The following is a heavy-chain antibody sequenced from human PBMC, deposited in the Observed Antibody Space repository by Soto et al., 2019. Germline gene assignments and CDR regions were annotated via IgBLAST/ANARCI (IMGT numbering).Heavy chain of an antibody. D-gene: IGHD1-1*01. Sequence: GAEVKKPGASVKVSCKGSGYGFTTYGITWVRQAPGQGLEWMAWISAHNGNTNYAQKLQGRVTVTRDTSTSTAYMELRSLRSDDTAVYYCARGRYVDYWGQGALVTVSS. CDR2: ISAHNGNT. V-gene: IGHV1-18*01. CDR1: GYGFTTYG. J-gene: IGHJ4*02. CDR3: ARGRYVDY.